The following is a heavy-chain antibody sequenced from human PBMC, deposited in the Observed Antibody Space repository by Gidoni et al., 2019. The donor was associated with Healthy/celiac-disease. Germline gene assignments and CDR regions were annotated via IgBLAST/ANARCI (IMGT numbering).Heavy chain of an antibody. V-gene: IGHV3-23*04. CDR3: AKIGSYSKPDGGMDV. CDR1: GSTFSSDA. CDR2: ISGSGGST. J-gene: IGHJ6*02. D-gene: IGHD4-4*01. Sequence: EVQLVESGGGLVQPGGSLRLSCAASGSTFSSDAMGWVRQAPGKGMEWVSAISGSGGSTYYADSVKGRFTISRDNSKNTLYLQMNSLRAEDTAVYYCAKIGSYSKPDGGMDVWGQGTTVTVSS.